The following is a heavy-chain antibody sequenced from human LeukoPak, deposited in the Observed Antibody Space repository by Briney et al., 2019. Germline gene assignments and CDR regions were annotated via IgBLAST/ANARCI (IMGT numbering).Heavy chain of an antibody. J-gene: IGHJ4*02. Sequence: PGGSLRLSCAAPGFTFSSYAMSWVRQAPGKGLEWVSAISGSGGSTYYADSVKGRFTISRDNSKNTLYLQMNSLRAEDTAVYYCAKSIQLWFRSTFDYWGQGTLVTVSS. D-gene: IGHD5-18*01. CDR1: GFTFSSYA. CDR2: ISGSGGST. V-gene: IGHV3-23*01. CDR3: AKSIQLWFRSTFDY.